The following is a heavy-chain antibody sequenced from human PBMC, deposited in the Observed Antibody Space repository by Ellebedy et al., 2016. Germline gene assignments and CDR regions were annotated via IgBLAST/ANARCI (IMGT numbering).Heavy chain of an antibody. CDR2: IYYSGST. Sequence: SETLSLTXTVSGGSISSYYWSWIRQPPGKGLEWIGYIYYSGSTYYNPSLKSRVTISVDTSKNQFSLKLSSVTAADTAVYYCAREYGAHNWFDPWGQGTLVTVSS. V-gene: IGHV4-59*12. J-gene: IGHJ5*02. CDR1: GGSISSYY. D-gene: IGHD4-17*01. CDR3: AREYGAHNWFDP.